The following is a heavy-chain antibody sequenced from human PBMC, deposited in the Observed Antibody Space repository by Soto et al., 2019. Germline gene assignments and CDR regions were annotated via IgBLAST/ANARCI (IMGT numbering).Heavy chain of an antibody. CDR1: GFTFSRPW. D-gene: IGHD3-9*01. V-gene: IGHV3-7*01. J-gene: IGHJ6*02. CDR3: ARNAISWDV. CDR2: ITQDGSEP. Sequence: GGSLRLSCAASGFTFSRPWLTWVSQAPGKGLEWVARITQDGSEPYYVDSVKRRFSISRDSAKNSLFLQLNSMRDDARGVYYCARNAISWDVRGQGTTVTVSS.